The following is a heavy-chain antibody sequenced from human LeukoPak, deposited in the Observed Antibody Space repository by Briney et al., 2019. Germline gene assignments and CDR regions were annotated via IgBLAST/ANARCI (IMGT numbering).Heavy chain of an antibody. CDR2: MNPKSGNT. Sequence: GGSVKVSCKASGYTFTSYDINWVRQATGQGLEWMGWMNPKSGNTGYAQKFQGRVTMTRNTSISTAYMELSSLRSEDTAVYYCARPRYCSSTSCNDYWGQGTLVTVSS. J-gene: IGHJ4*02. CDR1: GYTFTSYD. D-gene: IGHD2-2*01. V-gene: IGHV1-8*01. CDR3: ARPRYCSSTSCNDY.